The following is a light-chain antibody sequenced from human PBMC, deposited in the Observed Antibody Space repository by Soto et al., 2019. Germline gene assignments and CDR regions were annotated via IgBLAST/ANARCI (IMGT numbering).Light chain of an antibody. J-gene: IGLJ3*02. CDR2: GHN. V-gene: IGLV1-44*01. Sequence: QSVLTQPPSASGSPGQRVAISCYGGSSNIGSNTVNWYQQLPGAAPRVLIYGHNQRPSGVPDRFFGSQSGTSASLTISGLQSEEEADYYCASWDASLIGPVFGGGTKVTVL. CDR3: ASWDASLIGPV. CDR1: SSNIGSNT.